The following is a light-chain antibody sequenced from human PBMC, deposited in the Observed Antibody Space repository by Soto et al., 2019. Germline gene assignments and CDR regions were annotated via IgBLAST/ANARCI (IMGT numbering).Light chain of an antibody. J-gene: IGKJ1*01. CDR2: GAS. CDR1: QPVSDK. CDR3: QQYNSSPRT. V-gene: IGKV3D-15*01. Sequence: EVVMTQSPSNLSVSPWVGSALSFVASQPVSDKLAWYQQKPGQAPRLLIYGASTRATGIPDRFSGSGSGTDFTLTVSRLEPEDFAVYYCQQYNSSPRTFGQGTKVDIK.